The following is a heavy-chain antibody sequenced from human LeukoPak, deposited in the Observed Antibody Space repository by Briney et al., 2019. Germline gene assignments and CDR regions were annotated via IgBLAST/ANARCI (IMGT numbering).Heavy chain of an antibody. J-gene: IGHJ4*02. Sequence: ASVKVSCKASGYTFTSYDFNWVRQATGQRPEWMGWMSPNSGDTGYAQKFQDRVTTTRNTSISTAYMELSSLRSDDTAVYYCARGPPNWGYDYWGPGTLVTVSS. V-gene: IGHV1-8*01. CDR1: GYTFTSYD. D-gene: IGHD7-27*01. CDR2: MSPNSGDT. CDR3: ARGPPNWGYDY.